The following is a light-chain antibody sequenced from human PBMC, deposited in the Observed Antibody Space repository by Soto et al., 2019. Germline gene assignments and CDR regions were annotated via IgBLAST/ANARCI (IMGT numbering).Light chain of an antibody. CDR1: QSVATN. CDR2: GAS. J-gene: IGKJ2*03. CDR3: QQYKDWYS. Sequence: EIVMTQSPATLSVSPGDRATLSCRASQSVATNLAWYQQKPGPAPSLLIRGASTRATGVPARFIGSGSGTEFTLTIIGLQSEDYAWYYCQQYKDWYSFGQGTKLEI. V-gene: IGKV3-15*01.